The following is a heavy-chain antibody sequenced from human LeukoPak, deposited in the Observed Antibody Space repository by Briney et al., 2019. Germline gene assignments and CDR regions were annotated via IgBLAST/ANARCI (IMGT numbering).Heavy chain of an antibody. CDR1: GGSISSGGYS. V-gene: IGHV4-30-2*01. Sequence: PSETLSLTCAVSGGSISSGGYSWSWIRQPPGKGLEWIGYIYHSGSTYYNPSLRSRVTISVDRSKNQFSLKLSSVTAADTAVYYCARAVVVAATANGWFDPWGQGTLVTVSS. D-gene: IGHD2-15*01. CDR2: IYHSGST. J-gene: IGHJ5*02. CDR3: ARAVVVAATANGWFDP.